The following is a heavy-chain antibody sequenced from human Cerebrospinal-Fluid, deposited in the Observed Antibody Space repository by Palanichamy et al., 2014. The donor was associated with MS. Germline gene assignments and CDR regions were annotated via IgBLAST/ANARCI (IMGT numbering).Heavy chain of an antibody. Sequence: QVQLVQSGAEVKKPGSSVKVSGKTSGGTFNSDAISWVRQAPGQGLQWMGGIIPMFSIVNYAQKFQGRVTITADESTSTADMELSSLRFEDTAVYYCARVLRREGYNSYYYNGMDVWGQGTTVTVSS. V-gene: IGHV1-69*01. D-gene: IGHD5-24*01. CDR2: IIPMFSIV. CDR1: GGTFNSDA. CDR3: ARVLRREGYNSYYYNGMDV. J-gene: IGHJ6*02.